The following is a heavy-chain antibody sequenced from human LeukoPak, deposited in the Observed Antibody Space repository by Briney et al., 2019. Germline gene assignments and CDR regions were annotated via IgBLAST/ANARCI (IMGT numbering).Heavy chain of an antibody. Sequence: ASVKVSCKASGYTFTSYGIRWVRQAPGQGLEWMGWISAYNGNTNYAQKLQGRVTMTTDTSTSTAYMELRSLRSDDTAVYYCARDRYCSSTSCYQDWFDPWGQGTLVTVSS. CDR3: ARDRYCSSTSCYQDWFDP. CDR1: GYTFTSYG. J-gene: IGHJ5*02. D-gene: IGHD2-2*01. V-gene: IGHV1-18*01. CDR2: ISAYNGNT.